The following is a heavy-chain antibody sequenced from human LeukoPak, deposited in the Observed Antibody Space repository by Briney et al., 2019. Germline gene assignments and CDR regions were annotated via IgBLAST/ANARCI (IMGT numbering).Heavy chain of an antibody. Sequence: SGTLSLTCGVSGGSISSSNWWSWVRQPPGKGLEWIGEIYHSDNTNYNPSLKSRVTISVDKSKNQFSLKLSSVTAADTAVYYCARGPLGSRYFDYWGQGTLSPSPQ. CDR3: ARGPLGSRYFDY. J-gene: IGHJ4*02. CDR1: GGSISSSNW. V-gene: IGHV4-4*02. CDR2: IYHSDNT. D-gene: IGHD1-26*01.